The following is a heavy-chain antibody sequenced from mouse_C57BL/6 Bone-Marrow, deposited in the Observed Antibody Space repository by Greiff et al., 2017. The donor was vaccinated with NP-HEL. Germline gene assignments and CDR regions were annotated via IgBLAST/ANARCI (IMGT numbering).Heavy chain of an antibody. CDR2: ISDGGSYT. Sequence: EVKLVESGGGLVKPGGSLKLSCAASGFTFSSYAMSWVRQTPEKRLEWVATISDGGSYTYYPDNVKGRFTISRDNAKNNLYLQMSHLKSEDTAMYYCARDDWINWYFDVWGTGTTFTVSS. CDR1: GFTFSSYA. J-gene: IGHJ1*03. V-gene: IGHV5-4*01. D-gene: IGHD2-13*01. CDR3: ARDDWINWYFDV.